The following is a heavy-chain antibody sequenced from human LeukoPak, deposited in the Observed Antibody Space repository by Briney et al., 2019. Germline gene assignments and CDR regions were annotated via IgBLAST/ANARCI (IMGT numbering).Heavy chain of an antibody. CDR2: IYPGDSDT. CDR1: GYSFSTYW. V-gene: IGHV5-51*01. J-gene: IGHJ3*02. Sequence: GESLKISCKGSGYSFSTYWIGWVRQMPGKGLELMGIIYPGDSDTRYSPSFQGQVIISVDKSISTAYLQWSSLKASDTAIYYCARPSFRAFDIWGQGTMVTVSS. CDR3: ARPSFRAFDI. D-gene: IGHD3-16*01.